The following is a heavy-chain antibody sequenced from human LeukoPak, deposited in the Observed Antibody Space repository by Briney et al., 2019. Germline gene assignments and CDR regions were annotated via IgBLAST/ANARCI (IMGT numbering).Heavy chain of an antibody. J-gene: IGHJ4*02. CDR3: AKDLNYGDLFDY. Sequence: YVDSVKGRFTISRDNYKNTLSLQMSSLRSEDTALYYCAKDLNYGDLFDYWGQGTLVTVSS. D-gene: IGHD4-17*01. V-gene: IGHV3-30*02.